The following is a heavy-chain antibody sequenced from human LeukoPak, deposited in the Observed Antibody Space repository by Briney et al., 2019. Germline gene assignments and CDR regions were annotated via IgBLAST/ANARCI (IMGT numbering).Heavy chain of an antibody. V-gene: IGHV3-66*01. D-gene: IGHD5-24*01. J-gene: IGHJ4*02. CDR2: FYIDGNT. CDR1: GFTFSSYA. CDR3: ARGDGYNFFDY. Sequence: GGSLRLSCAASGFTFSSYAMSWVRQAPGKGLEWVSVFYIDGNTYYADSVKGRFTISRDNSKNTVYLQMNSLKAEDTAVYYCARGDGYNFFDYWGQGTLVTVSS.